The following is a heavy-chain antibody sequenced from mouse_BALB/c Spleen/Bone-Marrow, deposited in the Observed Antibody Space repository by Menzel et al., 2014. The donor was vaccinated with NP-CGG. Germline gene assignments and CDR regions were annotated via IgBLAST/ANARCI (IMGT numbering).Heavy chain of an antibody. J-gene: IGHJ3*01. V-gene: IGHV5-9-2*01. CDR1: GFTFSNYG. Sequence: EVKLVESGGGLVKSGGSLKLSCAASGFTFSNYGMSWVRQTPEKRLEGVATISGGGSYTFYSDSVKGRFTISRDNAKNNLYLQLSSLRSEDTALYYCARHAYYDQTEVSFVYWGQGTLVTVSA. CDR3: ARHAYYDQTEVSFVY. CDR2: ISGGGSYT. D-gene: IGHD2-4*01.